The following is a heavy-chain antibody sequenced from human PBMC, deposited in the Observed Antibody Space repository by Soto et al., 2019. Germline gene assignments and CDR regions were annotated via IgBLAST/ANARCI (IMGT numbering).Heavy chain of an antibody. CDR3: ARDRGGGYDFDY. CDR2: IWHDGSNE. J-gene: IGHJ4*02. Sequence: GGSLRLSCAASGFTFNRHGMHWVRQAPGKGLEWVTIIWHDGSNENYAESVKGRFTISRDNSKNTLYLQMNSLRAEDTAVYYCARDRGGGYDFDYWGQGTLVTVSS. V-gene: IGHV3-33*01. D-gene: IGHD5-12*01. CDR1: GFTFNRHG.